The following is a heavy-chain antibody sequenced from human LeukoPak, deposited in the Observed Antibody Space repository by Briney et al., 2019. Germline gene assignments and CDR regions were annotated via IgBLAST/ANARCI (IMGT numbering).Heavy chain of an antibody. CDR3: AIHNIAVATFGY. J-gene: IGHJ4*02. CDR1: GYTFTGYY. Sequence: WASVKVSCKASGYTFTGYYMHWVRQAPGQGLEWMGWINPNSGGTNYAQKFQGRVTMTRDTSISTAYMELSRLRSDDTAVYYCAIHNIAVATFGYWGQGTLVTVSS. CDR2: INPNSGGT. D-gene: IGHD6-19*01. V-gene: IGHV1-2*02.